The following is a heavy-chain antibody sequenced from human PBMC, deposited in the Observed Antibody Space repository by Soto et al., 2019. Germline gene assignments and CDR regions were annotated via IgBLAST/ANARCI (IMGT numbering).Heavy chain of an antibody. J-gene: IGHJ5*02. Sequence: QVQLQESGPGLVKPSQTLSLTCTVSGGSISSGGYYWSWIRQHPGKGLEWIGYIYYSGSTYYNPSLKSRVTISGDTSKNQCALKLSSVTAADTAVYYCARVYYDSSGYRSAKEERWVWFDPWGQGTLVTVSS. CDR3: ARVYYDSSGYRSAKEERWVWFDP. V-gene: IGHV4-31*03. CDR2: IYYSGST. D-gene: IGHD3-22*01. CDR1: GGSISSGGYY.